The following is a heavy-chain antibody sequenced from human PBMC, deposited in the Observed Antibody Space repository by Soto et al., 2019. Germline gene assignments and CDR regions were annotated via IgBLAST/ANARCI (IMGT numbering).Heavy chain of an antibody. J-gene: IGHJ3*02. Sequence: GGSLRLSCAASGFTFSSYSMNWVRQAPGKGLEWISHISRTGSSKNYADSVKGRFTISRDNAKNSLFLQMSSLRAEDTAVYYCARDLNWAFDIWGQGSMVTVSS. V-gene: IGHV3-48*01. CDR2: ISRTGSSK. CDR3: ARDLNWAFDI. CDR1: GFTFSSYS.